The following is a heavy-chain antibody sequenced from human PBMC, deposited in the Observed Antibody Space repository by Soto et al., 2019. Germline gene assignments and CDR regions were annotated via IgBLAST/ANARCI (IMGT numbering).Heavy chain of an antibody. V-gene: IGHV1-18*01. CDR2: ISAHNGNT. J-gene: IGHJ4*02. Sequence: QVHLVQSGAEVKKPGASVKVSCKASGYTFTSYGITWVRQAPGQGLEWMGWISAHNGNTDYAQKFQGRVIVTRDTSTSTAYTELRSLRSDDTAVYYCARGRYGDYWGQGALVTVSS. CDR3: ARGRYGDY. D-gene: IGHD1-1*01. CDR1: GYTFTSYG.